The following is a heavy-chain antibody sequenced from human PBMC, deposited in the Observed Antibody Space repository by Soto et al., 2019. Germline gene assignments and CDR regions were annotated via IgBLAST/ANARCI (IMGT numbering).Heavy chain of an antibody. CDR2: ISWSSDSM. CDR1: GFTFDDFA. J-gene: IGHJ3*01. D-gene: IGHD3-10*01. CDR3: ARGLNYGSGSYILFEAFEL. Sequence: VQLVESGGGLVQPGRSLRLSCAASGFTFDDFAMHWVRQVPGKALEWVSGISWSSDSMDSAFSVMGRFTISRDNAKNSLCLQMNSLRAEDTAFYYCARGLNYGSGSYILFEAFELWGPGTVVTVSS. V-gene: IGHV3-9*01.